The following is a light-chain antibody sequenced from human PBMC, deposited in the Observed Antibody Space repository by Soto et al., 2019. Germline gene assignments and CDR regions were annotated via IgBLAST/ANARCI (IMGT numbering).Light chain of an antibody. CDR3: SSYTSSRTRV. CDR1: SSDVGGYNH. V-gene: IGLV2-14*01. CDR2: DVS. Sequence: QSALTQPASVSGSPGQSITISCTGTSSDVGGYNHVSWYQQHPGKAPKLMIYDVSHRPSGVSNRFSGSKSGNTASLTISGLQAEYEADYYCSSYTSSRTRVFGTGTKLTVL. J-gene: IGLJ1*01.